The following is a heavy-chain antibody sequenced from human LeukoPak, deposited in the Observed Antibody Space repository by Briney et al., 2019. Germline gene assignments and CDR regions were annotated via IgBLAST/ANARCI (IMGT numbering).Heavy chain of an antibody. CDR1: GFTFSSYS. CDR2: ISSGSSTI. V-gene: IGHV3-48*04. J-gene: IGHJ6*03. Sequence: GGSLRLSCAASGFTFSSYSMKWVRQAPGKGLDWLSYISSGSSTIYYADSVKGRFTISRDNTKKTLYLEMNSLRAEDTAVYYCAKDAIGYCSSTSCYFYYYYYMDVWGKGTTVTVSS. CDR3: AKDAIGYCSSTSCYFYYYYYMDV. D-gene: IGHD2-2*01.